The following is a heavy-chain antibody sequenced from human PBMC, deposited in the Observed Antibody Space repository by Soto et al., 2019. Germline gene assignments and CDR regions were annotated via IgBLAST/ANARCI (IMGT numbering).Heavy chain of an antibody. CDR1: GFTVSSNY. J-gene: IGHJ4*02. D-gene: IGHD6-13*01. CDR3: ARSGYTSSWTGYYFDY. CDR2: IYRGGGT. Sequence: GGSLRLSCAASGFTVSSNYMSWVRQAPGKGLEWVSVIYRGGGTYYADSVKGRFTISRDNSKNMLYIQMNSLRAEDTAVYYCARSGYTSSWTGYYFDYWGQGTLVTVSS. V-gene: IGHV3-53*01.